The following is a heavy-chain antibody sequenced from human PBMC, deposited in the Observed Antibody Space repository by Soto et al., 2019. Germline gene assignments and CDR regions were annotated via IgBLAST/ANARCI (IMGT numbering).Heavy chain of an antibody. CDR1: GASISGFY. Sequence: SETLSLTCTVSGASISGFYWSWIRKSAGKGLEWIGRIYATGTTDYNPSLKSRVMMSVDTSKNQFSLKLSSVTAADTAVYYCARDQRITIFGVASYYYGMDVWGQGTTVTVSS. J-gene: IGHJ6*02. V-gene: IGHV4-4*07. D-gene: IGHD3-3*01. CDR2: IYATGTT. CDR3: ARDQRITIFGVASYYYGMDV.